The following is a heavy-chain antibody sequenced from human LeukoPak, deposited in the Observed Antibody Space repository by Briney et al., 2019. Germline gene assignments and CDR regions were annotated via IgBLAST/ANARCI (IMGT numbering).Heavy chain of an antibody. J-gene: IGHJ3*02. D-gene: IGHD1-1*01. CDR1: GYSLSDIS. V-gene: IGHV1-24*01. CDR3: ATDRLEIYALNI. CDR2: FEPEEGDHGET. Sequence: ASVEVSCRVSGYSLSDISIHWVRHVHGKGLEWMGGFEPEEGDHGETIFAQNFEGRLTLTEDTLTDTAYMEFLSLTSEDTGVYYCATDRLEIYALNIWGQGTMVTVSS.